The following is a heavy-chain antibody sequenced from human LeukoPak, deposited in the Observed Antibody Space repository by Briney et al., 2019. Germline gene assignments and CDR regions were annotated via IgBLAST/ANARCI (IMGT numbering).Heavy chain of an antibody. D-gene: IGHD3-22*01. CDR3: ARGYFDKSGYSAPFHY. V-gene: IGHV4-59*01. CDR2: IQYHRST. J-gene: IGHJ4*02. Sequence: SETLSLICAVSGGSISTYYGSWIRQPPGKGLEWIGYIQYHRSTNYNPSLKSLVSITVDTSKNQLSLKLISVTAADTAVHYCARGYFDKSGYSAPFHYWGQGTLVTVSS. CDR1: GGSISTYY.